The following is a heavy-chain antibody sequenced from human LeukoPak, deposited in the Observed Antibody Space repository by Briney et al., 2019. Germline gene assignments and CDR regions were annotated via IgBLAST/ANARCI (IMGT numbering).Heavy chain of an antibody. Sequence: GGSLRLSCAASGLPFSSYAMSWARQAPGKGLEWVSSISGSGGSTYYADSVKGRFTISRDNSQNTLYLQMNSLRAEDTAVYYCARDRSGGGDYYFGMDVWGPGTTVTVSS. V-gene: IGHV3-23*01. CDR2: ISGSGGST. J-gene: IGHJ6*02. CDR3: ARDRSGGGDYYFGMDV. CDR1: GLPFSSYA. D-gene: IGHD6-19*01.